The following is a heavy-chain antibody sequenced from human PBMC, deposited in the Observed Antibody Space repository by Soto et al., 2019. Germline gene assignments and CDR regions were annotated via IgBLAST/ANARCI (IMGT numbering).Heavy chain of an antibody. CDR1: GFTFSSYS. J-gene: IGHJ6*02. CDR2: ISSSSSYI. D-gene: IGHD5-12*01. CDR3: ARERRVATPGGMDV. Sequence: PGGSLRLSCAASGFTFSSYSMNWVRQAPGKGLEWVSSISSSSSYIYYADSVKGRFTISRDNAKNSLYLQMNSVRAEDTAVYYCARERRVATPGGMDVWGQGTTVTVSS. V-gene: IGHV3-21*01.